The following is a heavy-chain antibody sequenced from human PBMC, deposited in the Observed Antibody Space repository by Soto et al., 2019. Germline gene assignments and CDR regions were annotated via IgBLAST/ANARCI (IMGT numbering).Heavy chain of an antibody. Sequence: GESLKISCKGSGYSFTSYWISWVRQMPGKGLGWMGRIDPSDSYTNYSPSFQGHVTISADKSISTAYLQWSSLKASDTAMYYCARHKGGQQLDWFDHWGQGTLVTVSS. D-gene: IGHD6-13*01. CDR3: ARHKGGQQLDWFDH. CDR2: IDPSDSYT. CDR1: GYSFTSYW. J-gene: IGHJ5*02. V-gene: IGHV5-10-1*01.